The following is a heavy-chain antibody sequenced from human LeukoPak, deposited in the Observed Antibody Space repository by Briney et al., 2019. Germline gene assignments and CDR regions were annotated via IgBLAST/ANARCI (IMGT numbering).Heavy chain of an antibody. V-gene: IGHV4-31*03. CDR1: GGSISSGGYY. D-gene: IGHD5-18*01. J-gene: IGHJ4*02. CDR2: IYYSGST. Sequence: PSGTLSLTCTVSGGSISSGGYYWSWIRQHPGKGLEWIGYIYYSGSTYYNPSLKSRVTISVDTSKNQFSLKLSSVTAADTAVYYCARDVTDTAMATDYWGQGTLVTVSS. CDR3: ARDVTDTAMATDY.